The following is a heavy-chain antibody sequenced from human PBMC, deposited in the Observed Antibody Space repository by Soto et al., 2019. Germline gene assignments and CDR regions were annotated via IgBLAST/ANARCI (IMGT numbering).Heavy chain of an antibody. Sequence: TLSLTCAVSGASLSRGGYSWTWIRQPPGKGLEWLGYIYHSGSTYYNPSLKSRVTLSVDRSKNQSSLKLSSVTAADTAVYYCAKENWANPDPRGQGTLVTVSS. CDR3: AKENWANPDP. J-gene: IGHJ5*02. D-gene: IGHD7-27*01. CDR1: GASLSRGGYS. CDR2: IYHSGST. V-gene: IGHV4-30-2*01.